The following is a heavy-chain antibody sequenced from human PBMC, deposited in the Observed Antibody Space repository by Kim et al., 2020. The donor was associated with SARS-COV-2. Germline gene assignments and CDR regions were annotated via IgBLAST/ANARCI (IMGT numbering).Heavy chain of an antibody. J-gene: IGHJ4*02. Sequence: GGSLRLSCAASGFTFNTYGMHWVRQAPGKGLEWVAVISYVGSNKYYADSVKGRFTISRDNSKNTLYLQMNSLIIEDTAVYYCAKSFSGSYFGYDYWGQGTLVTVSS. CDR2: ISYVGSNK. CDR3: AKSFSGSYFGYDY. CDR1: GFTFNTYG. D-gene: IGHD1-26*01. V-gene: IGHV3-30*18.